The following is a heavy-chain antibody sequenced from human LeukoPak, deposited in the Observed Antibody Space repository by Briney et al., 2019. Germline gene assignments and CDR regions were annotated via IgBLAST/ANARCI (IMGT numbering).Heavy chain of an antibody. CDR3: ARDLGCSSTSCSYFDY. CDR1: GGSISSYY. J-gene: IGHJ4*02. CDR2: IYYSGST. Sequence: SETLSLTCTVSGGSISSYYWSWIRQPPGKGLEWIGYIYYSGSTNYNPSLKSRVTISIDTSKNQFSLKLSSVTAADTAVYYCARDLGCSSTSCSYFDYWGQGTLVTVSS. D-gene: IGHD2-2*01. V-gene: IGHV4-59*01.